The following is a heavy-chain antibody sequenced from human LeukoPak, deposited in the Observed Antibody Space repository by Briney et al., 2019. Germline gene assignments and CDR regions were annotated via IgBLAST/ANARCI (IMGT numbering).Heavy chain of an antibody. D-gene: IGHD3-22*01. CDR1: GFTFSTFA. V-gene: IGHV3-23*01. Sequence: GGSLRLSCAASGFTFSTFAMIWVRQPPGKGLEWVSSIFPSGGEIHYADSVRGRFTISRDNSKSTLSLQMNSLRAEDTAIYYCAKGPSPIPMIVVVITYFDYWGQGTLVTVSS. CDR2: IFPSGGEI. CDR3: AKGPSPIPMIVVVITYFDY. J-gene: IGHJ4*02.